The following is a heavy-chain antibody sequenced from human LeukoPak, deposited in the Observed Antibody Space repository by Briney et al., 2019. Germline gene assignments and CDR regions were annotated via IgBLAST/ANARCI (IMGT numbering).Heavy chain of an antibody. CDR2: IRSKDQNSAT. CDR1: GFTFSSYA. D-gene: IGHD2-21*01. J-gene: IGHJ5*02. V-gene: IGHV3-73*01. Sequence: GGSLRLSCAASGFTFSSYAMHWVRQASGKGLEWVGRIRSKDQNSATAYAESVKGRLTISRDDSKNMAYLQMNSLRIEDTAVYYCESSITKAGGSWGQGTLVTVSS. CDR3: ESSITKAGGS.